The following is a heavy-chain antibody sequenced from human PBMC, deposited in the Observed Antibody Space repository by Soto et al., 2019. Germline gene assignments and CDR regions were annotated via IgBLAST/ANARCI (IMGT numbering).Heavy chain of an antibody. J-gene: IGHJ4*02. CDR3: AHGSNTVTTSGWTGYFDY. CDR2: IYWDDDK. D-gene: IGHD4-17*01. CDR1: GFSLSTSGVG. V-gene: IGHV2-5*02. Sequence: KESGPTLVKPTQTLTLTCTFSGFSLSTSGVGVGWIRQPPGKALEWLALIYWDDDKRYSPSLKSRLTITKDTSKNQVVLTMTNMDPVDTATYYCAHGSNTVTTSGWTGYFDYWGQGTLVTVSS.